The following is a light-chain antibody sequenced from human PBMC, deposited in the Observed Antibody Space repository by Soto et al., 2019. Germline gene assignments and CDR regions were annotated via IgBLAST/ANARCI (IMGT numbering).Light chain of an antibody. V-gene: IGKV1-39*01. Sequence: DMQMTQSPSSLSESVGDRVTITCRASLTIGDSLSWYQQKPGNSPKVLLYGASILQTGVPSRFSGSGSGTDFTLTIRSMQPEDSATYYCKQSYSAPWTGGQGTKGDIK. CDR3: KQSYSAPWT. CDR1: LTIGDS. J-gene: IGKJ1*01. CDR2: GAS.